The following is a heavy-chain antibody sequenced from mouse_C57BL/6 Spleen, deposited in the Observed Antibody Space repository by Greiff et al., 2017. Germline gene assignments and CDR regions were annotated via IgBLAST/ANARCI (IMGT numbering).Heavy chain of an antibody. J-gene: IGHJ2*01. CDR3: ARCRASTMVTTRGYYFDY. D-gene: IGHD2-2*01. CDR2: INPNYGTT. Sequence: EVQLQQSGPELVKPGASVKISCKASGYSFTDYNMNWVKQSNGKSLEWIGVINPNYGTTSYNQQFKGKATLTVDQSSSTAYMQLNSLTSEDSAVYYCARCRASTMVTTRGYYFDYWGQGTTLTVSS. V-gene: IGHV1-39*01. CDR1: GYSFTDYN.